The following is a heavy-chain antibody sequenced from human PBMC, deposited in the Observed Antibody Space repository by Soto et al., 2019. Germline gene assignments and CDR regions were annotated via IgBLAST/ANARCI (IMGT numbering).Heavy chain of an antibody. J-gene: IGHJ6*02. CDR2: INHSGST. Sequence: QVQLQQWGAGLLKPSETLSLTCAVYGGSFSGYYWSWIRQPPGQGLEWIGEINHSGSTNYNPSLKSRVTISVDTSKTQFSLKLSSVTAADTAVYYCALGSDHWQVYYYGMDVWGQGTTVTVSS. V-gene: IGHV4-34*01. CDR1: GGSFSGYY. D-gene: IGHD2-21*02. CDR3: ALGSDHWQVYYYGMDV.